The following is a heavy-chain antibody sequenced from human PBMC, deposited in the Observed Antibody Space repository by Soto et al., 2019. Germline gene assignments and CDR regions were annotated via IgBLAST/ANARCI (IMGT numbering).Heavy chain of an antibody. V-gene: IGHV3-30-3*01. D-gene: IGHD5-18*01. Sequence: QVQLVESGGGVVQPGRSLRLSCAASGFTFSSYAMHWVRQAPGKGLEWVAVISDDGSNKYYADSVKGRLTISRDNSKQTRYLHMSSVRDEDPVVYYCARDPLWGTAMVLWYFYLWGGGTLVTVSS. CDR2: ISDDGSNK. J-gene: IGHJ2*01. CDR3: ARDPLWGTAMVLWYFYL. CDR1: GFTFSSYA.